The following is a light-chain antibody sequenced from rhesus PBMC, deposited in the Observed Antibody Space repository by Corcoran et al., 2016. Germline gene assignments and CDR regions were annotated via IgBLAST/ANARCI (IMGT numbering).Light chain of an antibody. Sequence: EIVLTQSPATLSLSPGERATLSCRASQGVSSSLAWYQQKPGHAPRLLIYYASSRATGIPDRFNGGGSGTDFTLTISGLEPEDVGVYYCQQDSNWPYSFGQGTKVEIK. CDR1: QGVSSS. CDR2: YAS. CDR3: QQDSNWPYS. V-gene: IGKV3-35*01. J-gene: IGKJ2*01.